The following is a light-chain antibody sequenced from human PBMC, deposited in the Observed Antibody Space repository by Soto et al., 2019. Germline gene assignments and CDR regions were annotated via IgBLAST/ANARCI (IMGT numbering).Light chain of an antibody. CDR1: QSLLHSNGYNY. CDR3: MQALQTPRT. CDR2: LGS. J-gene: IGKJ3*01. V-gene: IGKV2-28*01. Sequence: DIVMTQSPLSLPVTPGEPASISCRSSQSLLHSNGYNYLDWYLPKPGQSPQLLIYLGSNRASGVPDRFCGSGSGTDFTMKISRVEAEEVGVYYCMQALQTPRTFGPGTKVDIK.